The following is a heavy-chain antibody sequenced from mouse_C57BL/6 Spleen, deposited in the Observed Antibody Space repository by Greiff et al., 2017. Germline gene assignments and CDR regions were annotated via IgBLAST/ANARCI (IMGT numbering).Heavy chain of an antibody. CDR2: ITPSNGGT. J-gene: IGHJ3*01. CDR1: GYTFTSYW. V-gene: IGHV1-53*01. D-gene: IGHD2-4*01. CDR3: ARSGGYYDYDKGAY. Sequence: QVQLQQPGTELVKPGASVKLSCKASGYTFTSYWMHWVKQRPGQGLELIGNITPSNGGTNYNEKFKSKATLTVYKSSSTAYMQLSSLTSEDSAVYYCARSGGYYDYDKGAYWGQGTLVTVSA.